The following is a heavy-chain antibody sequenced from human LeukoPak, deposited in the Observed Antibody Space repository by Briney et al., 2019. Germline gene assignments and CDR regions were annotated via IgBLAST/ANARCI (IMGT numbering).Heavy chain of an antibody. V-gene: IGHV4-61*02. CDR2: IYTSGST. CDR1: GGSISSGSYY. D-gene: IGHD3-10*01. Sequence: SETLSLTCTVSGGSISSGSYYWSWIRQPAGKGLEWIERIYTSGSTNYNPSLKSRVTISVDTSKNQFSLKLSSVTAADTAVYYCARATGRYYGSGSYYTPFSYFDYWGQGTLVTVSS. CDR3: ARATGRYYGSGSYYTPFSYFDY. J-gene: IGHJ4*02.